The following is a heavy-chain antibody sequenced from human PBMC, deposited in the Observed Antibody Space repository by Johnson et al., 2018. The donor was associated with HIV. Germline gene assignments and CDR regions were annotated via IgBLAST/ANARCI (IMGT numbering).Heavy chain of an antibody. V-gene: IGHV3-23*04. CDR3: AKGVDEYQLLSDAFDI. Sequence: VQLVESGGNLVRPGGSPRLSCEASGLTITNDYMSWVRQAPGKGLEWVSAISGSGGSTYYADSVKGRFTISRDNPKTTLYLQMNSLRAEDTAVYYGAKGVDEYQLLSDAFDIWGQGTMVTVSS. CDR2: ISGSGGST. CDR1: GLTITNDY. J-gene: IGHJ3*02. D-gene: IGHD2-2*01.